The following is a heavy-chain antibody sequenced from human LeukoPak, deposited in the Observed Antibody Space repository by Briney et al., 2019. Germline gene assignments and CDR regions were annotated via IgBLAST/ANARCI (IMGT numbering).Heavy chain of an antibody. D-gene: IGHD3-22*01. CDR2: IYYSGST. Sequence: SETLSLTCTVSGGSISSYYWSWIRQPPGKGLEWIGYIYYSGSTNYNPSLKSRVTISVDTSKNQFSLKLSSVTAADTAVYYCARVPDRYYYDSGGYLGAFDIWGQGTMVTVSS. J-gene: IGHJ3*02. V-gene: IGHV4-59*01. CDR3: ARVPDRYYYDSGGYLGAFDI. CDR1: GGSISSYY.